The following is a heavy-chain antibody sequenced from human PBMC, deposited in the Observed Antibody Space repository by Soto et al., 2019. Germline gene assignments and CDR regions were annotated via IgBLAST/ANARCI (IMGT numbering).Heavy chain of an antibody. CDR1: GGSISSSSYY. Sequence: PSETLSLTCTVSGGSISSSSYYWGWIRQPPGKGLEWIGSIYYSGSTYYNPSLKSRVTISVDTSKNQFSLKLSSVTAADTAVYYCARRPAATLSLNHFDYWGQGTLVTVSS. J-gene: IGHJ4*02. CDR2: IYYSGST. D-gene: IGHD2-15*01. V-gene: IGHV4-39*01. CDR3: ARRPAATLSLNHFDY.